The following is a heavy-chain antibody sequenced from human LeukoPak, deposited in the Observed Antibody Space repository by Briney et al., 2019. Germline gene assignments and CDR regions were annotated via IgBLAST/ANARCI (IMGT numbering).Heavy chain of an antibody. D-gene: IGHD1-26*01. Sequence: PGGSLRLSCAASGFTFSSYSMNWVRQAPGKGLEWVSYISSSSSTIYYADSVKGRFTISRDNSKNTLYLQMNSLRAEDTAVYYCANSGIVGATRMKDYWGQGTLVTVSS. CDR2: ISSSSSTI. V-gene: IGHV3-48*01. CDR1: GFTFSSYS. J-gene: IGHJ4*02. CDR3: ANSGIVGATRMKDY.